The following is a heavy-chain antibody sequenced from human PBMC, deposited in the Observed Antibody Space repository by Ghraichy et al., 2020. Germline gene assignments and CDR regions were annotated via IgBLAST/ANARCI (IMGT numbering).Heavy chain of an antibody. J-gene: IGHJ4*02. CDR2: IKQDGSEK. CDR1: GFTFSSYW. CDR3: ARAGWPNDY. D-gene: IGHD2-15*01. Sequence: LSLTCAASGFTFSSYWISWVRQAPGKGLEWVANIKQDGSEKYYVDSVKGRFTISRDNAKNSLYLQMNSLRAEDTAVYYCARAGWPNDYWGQGTLVTVSS. V-gene: IGHV3-7*01.